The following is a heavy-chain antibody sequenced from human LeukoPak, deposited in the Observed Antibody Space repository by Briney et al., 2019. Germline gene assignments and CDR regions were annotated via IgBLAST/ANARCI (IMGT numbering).Heavy chain of an antibody. Sequence: GGSLRLSCAASGFTFSSNAMHGFRQAPGKGLEGVAVISYDGSNKYYADSVKGRFTISRDNSKNTVYLQMNSLRAEDTAVYYCARELAVGGTWFDPWGQGTLVTVSS. D-gene: IGHD6-19*01. CDR2: ISYDGSNK. J-gene: IGHJ5*02. V-gene: IGHV3-30*04. CDR3: ARELAVGGTWFDP. CDR1: GFTFSSNA.